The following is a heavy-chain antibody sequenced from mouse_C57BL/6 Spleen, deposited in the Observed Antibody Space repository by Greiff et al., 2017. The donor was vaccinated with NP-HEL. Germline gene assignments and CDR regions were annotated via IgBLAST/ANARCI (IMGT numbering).Heavy chain of an antibody. Sequence: EVMLVESGGGLVKPGGSLKLSCAASGFTFSDYGMHWVRQAPEKGLEWVAYISSGSSTIYYADTVKGRFTISRDNAKNTLFLQMTSLRSEDTAMYYCARDPDYYGSSYYFDYWGQGTTLTVSS. J-gene: IGHJ2*01. D-gene: IGHD1-1*01. CDR3: ARDPDYYGSSYYFDY. V-gene: IGHV5-17*01. CDR1: GFTFSDYG. CDR2: ISSGSSTI.